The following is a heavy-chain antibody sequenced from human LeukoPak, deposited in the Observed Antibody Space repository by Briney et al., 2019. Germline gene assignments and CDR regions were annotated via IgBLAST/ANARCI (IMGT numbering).Heavy chain of an antibody. J-gene: IGHJ4*02. D-gene: IGHD3-22*01. CDR2: ISSSGSTI. CDR3: ARDYYYDSSGYFGY. CDR1: GFTFSDYY. V-gene: IGHV3-11*01. Sequence: GGSLRLSCASSGFTFSDYYMSWIRQAPGKGLEWVSYISSSGSTIYYADSVKGRFTISRDNAKNSLYLQMNSLRAEDTAVYYCARDYYYDSSGYFGYWGQGTLVTVSS.